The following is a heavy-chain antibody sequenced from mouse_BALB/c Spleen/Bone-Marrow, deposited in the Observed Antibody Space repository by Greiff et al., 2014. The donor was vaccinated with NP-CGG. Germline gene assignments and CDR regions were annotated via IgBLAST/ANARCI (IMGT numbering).Heavy chain of an antibody. CDR1: GYAFSSYW. CDR3: ARDDGFAY. V-gene: IGHV1-80*01. CDR2: IYRGDGDT. J-gene: IGHJ3*01. D-gene: IGHD2-12*01. Sequence: LVESGAELVRPGSSVKISCKASGYAFSSYWMNWVKQRPGQGLEWIGQIYRGDGDTNYNGKFKGKATLTADKSSSTAYMQLSSLTSEDSAVYFCARDDGFAYWGQGTLVTVSA.